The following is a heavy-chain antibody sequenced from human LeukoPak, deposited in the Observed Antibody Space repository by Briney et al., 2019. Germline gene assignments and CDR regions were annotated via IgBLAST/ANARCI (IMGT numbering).Heavy chain of an antibody. J-gene: IGHJ4*02. CDR3: TRVSSLAYCGGDCYSDY. CDR1: GFTVSSNY. V-gene: IGHV3-53*01. Sequence: GGSLRLSCAASGFTVSSNYMSWVRQAPGKGLEWVSVIYSGGSTYYADSVKGRFAISRDNSKNTLYLQMNSLRVEDTAVYYCTRVSSLAYCGGDCYSDYWGQGTLVTVSS. D-gene: IGHD2-21*02. CDR2: IYSGGST.